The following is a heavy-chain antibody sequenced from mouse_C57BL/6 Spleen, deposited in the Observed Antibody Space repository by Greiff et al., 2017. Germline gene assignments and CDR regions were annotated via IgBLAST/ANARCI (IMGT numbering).Heavy chain of an antibody. V-gene: IGHV14-1*01. CDR1: GFNIKDYY. J-gene: IGHJ2*01. CDR2: IDPEDGDT. D-gene: IGHD1-1*01. CDR3: TRITTVVPFDY. Sequence: VQLQQSGAELVRPGASVKLSCTASGFNIKDYYMHWVKQRPEQGLEWIGRIDPEDGDTEYAPKFQGKATMTADTSSNTAYLQLSSLTSEDTAVYYCTRITTVVPFDYWGQGTTLTVSS.